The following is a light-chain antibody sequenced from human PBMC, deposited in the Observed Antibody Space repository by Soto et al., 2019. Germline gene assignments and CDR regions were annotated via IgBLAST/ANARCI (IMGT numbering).Light chain of an antibody. CDR1: QSVSSY. J-gene: IGKJ4*01. Sequence: EIVLTQSPATLSLSPGERATLSCRASQSVSSYLAWYQQKPGQAPSLLIYDASNRATGIPTRFSGSSSGTDFTPTISRLEHEYFAVYYCQQRSNWLTFGGGTKVEIK. CDR3: QQRSNWLT. V-gene: IGKV3-11*01. CDR2: DAS.